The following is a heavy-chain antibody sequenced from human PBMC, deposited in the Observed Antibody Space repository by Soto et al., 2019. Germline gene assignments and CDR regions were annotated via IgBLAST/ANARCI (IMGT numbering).Heavy chain of an antibody. CDR3: ARGVAAALDDAFDI. CDR1: GGTFSSYA. D-gene: IGHD6-13*01. V-gene: IGHV1-69*13. Sequence: VASVKVSCKASGGTFSSYAISWVRQAPGQGLEWMGGIIPIFGTANCAQKFQGRVTITADESTSTAYMELSSLRSEDTAVYYCARGVAAALDDAFDIWGQGTMGT. J-gene: IGHJ3*02. CDR2: IIPIFGTA.